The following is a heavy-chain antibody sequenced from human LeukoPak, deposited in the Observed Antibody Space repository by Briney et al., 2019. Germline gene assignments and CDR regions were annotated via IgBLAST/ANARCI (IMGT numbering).Heavy chain of an antibody. V-gene: IGHV3-53*01. CDR3: ARARAGYSSGWYDWFDP. CDR1: GFTFSSYW. J-gene: IGHJ5*02. CDR2: IYSGGST. D-gene: IGHD6-19*01. Sequence: PGGSLRLSCAASGFTFSSYWMSWVRQAPGKGLEWVSVIYSGGSTYYADSVKGRFTISRDNSKNTLYLQMNSLRAEDTAVYYCARARAGYSSGWYDWFDPWGQGTLVTVSS.